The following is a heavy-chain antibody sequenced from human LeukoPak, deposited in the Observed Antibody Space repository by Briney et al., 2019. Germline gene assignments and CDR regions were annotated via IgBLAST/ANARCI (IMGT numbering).Heavy chain of an antibody. D-gene: IGHD6-13*01. CDR2: IYYTGIT. J-gene: IGHJ2*01. Sequence: SETLSLTCTVSGGLISSSSYYWGWTRQPPGRGLEWIGYIYYTGITNYNPSLKSRVTISVDTSKNQFSLKVRSVTAADTAVYYCARDPPQPGITAAGYFDLWGRGTLVTVSS. CDR3: ARDPPQPGITAAGYFDL. CDR1: GGLISSSSYY. V-gene: IGHV4-61*01.